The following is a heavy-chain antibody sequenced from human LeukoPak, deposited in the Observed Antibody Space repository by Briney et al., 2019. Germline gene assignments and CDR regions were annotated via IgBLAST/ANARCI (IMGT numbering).Heavy chain of an antibody. CDR3: ARVRDSSSPGAFDI. Sequence: GGSLRLSCAASGFTFSDYYMSWIRQAPGKGLEWVSYISSSGSTIYYADSVKGRFTISRDNSKNTLYLQMNSLRAEDTAVYYCARVRDSSSPGAFDIWGQGTMVTVSS. J-gene: IGHJ3*02. CDR1: GFTFSDYY. CDR2: ISSSGSTI. D-gene: IGHD6-13*01. V-gene: IGHV3-11*04.